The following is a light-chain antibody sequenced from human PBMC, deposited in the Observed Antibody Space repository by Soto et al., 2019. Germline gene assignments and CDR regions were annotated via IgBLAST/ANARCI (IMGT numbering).Light chain of an antibody. CDR2: AAS. CDR3: QQASSFPLT. CDR1: RGISSW. J-gene: IGKJ4*01. Sequence: DIQMTQSPSSVSASVGDRVTISCRASRGISSWLVWYQQKPGKAPKLLIYAASTLQSGVPSRFSGSGSGTEFTFTISSLQPEDFATYYCQQASSFPLTFGGGTKVDIK. V-gene: IGKV1-12*01.